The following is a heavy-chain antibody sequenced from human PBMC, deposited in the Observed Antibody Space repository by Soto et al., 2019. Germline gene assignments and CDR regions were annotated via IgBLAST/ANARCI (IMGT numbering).Heavy chain of an antibody. CDR3: AKDVDIVVVPAAPNDAFDI. J-gene: IGHJ3*02. CDR2: ISGSGGST. CDR1: GFTFSSYA. D-gene: IGHD2-2*01. V-gene: IGHV3-23*01. Sequence: GGSLRLSCAASGFTFSSYAMSWVRQAPGKGLERVSAISGSGGSTYYADSVKGRFTISRDNSKNTLYLQMNSLRAEDTAVYYCAKDVDIVVVPAAPNDAFDIWGQGTMVTVSS.